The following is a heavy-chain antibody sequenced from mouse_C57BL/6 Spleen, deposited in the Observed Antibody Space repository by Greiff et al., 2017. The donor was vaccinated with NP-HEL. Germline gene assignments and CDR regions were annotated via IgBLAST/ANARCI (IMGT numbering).Heavy chain of an antibody. J-gene: IGHJ4*01. CDR2: IDPSDSYT. V-gene: IGHV1-69*01. Sequence: QVQLQQPGAELVMPGASVKLSCKASGYTFTSYWMHWVKQRPGQGLEWIGEIDPSDSYTNYNQKFKGKSTLTVDKSSSTAYMQLSSLTSEDSAVYYCASRSYYRGAIGYWGQGTSVTVSS. CDR1: GYTFTSYW. D-gene: IGHD2-12*01. CDR3: ASRSYYRGAIGY.